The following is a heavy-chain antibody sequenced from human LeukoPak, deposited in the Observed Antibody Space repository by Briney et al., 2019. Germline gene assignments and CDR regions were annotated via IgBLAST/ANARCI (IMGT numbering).Heavy chain of an antibody. J-gene: IGHJ4*02. CDR3: ARGRFGVVIVGYYFDY. CDR2: IKQDGSEK. Sequence: GGSLRLSCAASGFTFSSYWMSWVRQAPGKGLEWVANIKQDGSEKYYVDSVKGRFTISRDNAKNSLYLQMNSLRAEDTAVYYCARGRFGVVIVGYYFDYWGQGTLVTVSS. V-gene: IGHV3-7*01. D-gene: IGHD3-3*01. CDR1: GFTFSSYW.